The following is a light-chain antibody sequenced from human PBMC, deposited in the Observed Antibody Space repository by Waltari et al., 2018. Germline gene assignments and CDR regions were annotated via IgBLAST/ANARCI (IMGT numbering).Light chain of an antibody. CDR2: DAS. J-gene: IGKJ4*01. Sequence: DIQMTQSPSSLSASVGDRVTITCQTSQDISNYLNWYQQKPGKAPKLLFYDASKLETGVPSRFSGSGSGTDFTFTISSLQPEDIATYYCQQYDNVPLTFGGGTKVEIK. V-gene: IGKV1-33*01. CDR1: QDISNY. CDR3: QQYDNVPLT.